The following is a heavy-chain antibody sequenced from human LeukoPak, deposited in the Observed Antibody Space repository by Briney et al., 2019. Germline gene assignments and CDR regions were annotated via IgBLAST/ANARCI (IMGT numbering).Heavy chain of an antibody. Sequence: SGPTLVNPTQTLTLTCTFSGFSLSTSGVAVGWIRQPPGKDLEWLALIYWNDDKRYSPSLKSRLTITKDTSKNQVVLTMTNMDPVDTATYYCARRGSSSSFDFWGQGTLVTVSS. V-gene: IGHV2-5*01. D-gene: IGHD6-6*01. CDR2: IYWNDDK. CDR3: ARRGSSSSFDF. J-gene: IGHJ4*02. CDR1: GFSLSTSGVA.